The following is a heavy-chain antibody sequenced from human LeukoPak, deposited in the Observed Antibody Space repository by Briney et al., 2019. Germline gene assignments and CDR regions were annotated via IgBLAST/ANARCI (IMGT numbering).Heavy chain of an antibody. CDR3: ARGTLYSGWSYYFDY. CDR1: GGSISLSYYY. CDR2: VYYSGTT. V-gene: IGHV4-39*07. J-gene: IGHJ4*02. Sequence: SETLSLTCSVSGGSISLSYYYWGWIRQPPGKALEWIGSVYYSGTTSYNPSLKSRVTISVDMSKDHFSLRLSSVTAADTAMYYCARGTLYSGWSYYFDYWGQGSQVTVSS. D-gene: IGHD6-19*01.